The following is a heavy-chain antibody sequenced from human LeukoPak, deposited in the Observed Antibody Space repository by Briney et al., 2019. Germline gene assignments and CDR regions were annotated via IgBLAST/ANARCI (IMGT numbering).Heavy chain of an antibody. D-gene: IGHD4-17*01. CDR2: ISADGGST. CDR1: GFTFTTYA. CDR3: AKGVSGDYGGCLEY. Sequence: AGGSLRLSCAAPGFTFTTYAMTWVRQAPGKGLEWVSAISADGGSTYYADSVMGRFTISRDNSKNTLYLQMNSLRAEDTAVYYCAKGVSGDYGGCLEYWGQGTLVTVSS. J-gene: IGHJ4*02. V-gene: IGHV3-23*01.